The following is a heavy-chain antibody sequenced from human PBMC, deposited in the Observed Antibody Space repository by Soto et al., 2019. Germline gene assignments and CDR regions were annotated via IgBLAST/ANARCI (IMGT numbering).Heavy chain of an antibody. V-gene: IGHV1-8*01. D-gene: IGHD3-10*01. CDR2: MNPHSGET. Sequence: QVQLVQSGAEVRRPGASVKVSCKASGYSFTSLHFNWVRQATGQGLEWIGWMNPHSGETGYAQRFQGRATMTKDISLSTAYMELRSLTSHVTAVYFCARGSPGPVDHWGQGTLVTVSS. CDR1: GYSFTSLH. CDR3: ARGSPGPVDH. J-gene: IGHJ4*02.